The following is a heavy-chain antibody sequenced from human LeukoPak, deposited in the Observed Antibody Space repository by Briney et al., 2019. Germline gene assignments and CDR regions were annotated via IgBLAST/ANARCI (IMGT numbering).Heavy chain of an antibody. CDR3: AGGSGDYSPDY. CDR1: GFTFSDHY. V-gene: IGHV3-33*08. Sequence: GGSLRLSCAASGFTFSDHYMDWVRQAPGKGLEWVTLIWYDGSNKYYADSVRGRFTISRDNSKNTLYLQMNSLRAEDTAVYYCAGGSGDYSPDYWGQGTLVTVSS. CDR2: IWYDGSNK. D-gene: IGHD4-17*01. J-gene: IGHJ4*02.